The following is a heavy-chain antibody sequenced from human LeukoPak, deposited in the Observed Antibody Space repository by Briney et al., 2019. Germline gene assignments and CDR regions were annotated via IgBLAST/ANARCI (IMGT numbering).Heavy chain of an antibody. CDR3: ARIGPGRDGSNSFDQ. J-gene: IGHJ4*02. CDR2: INYNGIYI. V-gene: IGHV3-21*01. CDR1: GLTFSSYD. D-gene: IGHD5-24*01. Sequence: TAGGSLRLSCAASGLTFSSYDMTWLRQAPGKGLEYVSSINYNGIYIFSADSVKGRFTISRDNAKNSLYLEMDSLRVEDTAFYYCARIGPGRDGSNSFDQWGQGTLVIVSS.